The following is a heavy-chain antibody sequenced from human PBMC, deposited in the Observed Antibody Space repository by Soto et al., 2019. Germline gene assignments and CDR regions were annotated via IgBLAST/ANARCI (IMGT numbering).Heavy chain of an antibody. D-gene: IGHD3-3*01. CDR1: GYTFTSYD. V-gene: IGHV1-8*01. CDR2: MNPNSGNT. J-gene: IGHJ5*02. Sequence: ASVKVSCKASGYTFTSYDINWVRQATGQGLEWMGWMNPNSGNTGYAQKFQGRVTMTRNTSISTAYMELSSLRSEDTAVYYCARANYDFWSGYYIGTWFDPWGQGTLVTVSS. CDR3: ARANYDFWSGYYIGTWFDP.